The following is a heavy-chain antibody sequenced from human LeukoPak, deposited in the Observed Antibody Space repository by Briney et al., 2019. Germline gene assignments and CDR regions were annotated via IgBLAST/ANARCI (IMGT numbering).Heavy chain of an antibody. D-gene: IGHD2-15*01. V-gene: IGHV1-2*02. CDR2: SNPNSGGT. CDR1: GYTFTDYY. CDR3: ARSGVVVAATVNGDWFDP. J-gene: IGHJ5*02. Sequence: ASVKVSCKASGYTFTDYYVHGVRQAPGQGLEWMGCSNPNSGGTNYAQKLQGRVTMTRDTSVSTAYMELSRLTSDDTAVYYCARSGVVVAATVNGDWFDPWGQGTLVTVSS.